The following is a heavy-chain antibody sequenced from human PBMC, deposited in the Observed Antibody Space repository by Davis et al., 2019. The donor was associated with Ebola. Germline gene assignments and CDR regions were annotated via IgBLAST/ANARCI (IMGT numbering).Heavy chain of an antibody. CDR3: ARHHTIYSSSWYRYWFDP. D-gene: IGHD6-13*01. CDR1: GGSIRSYY. J-gene: IGHJ5*02. V-gene: IGHV4-59*08. CDR2: IYYSGST. Sequence: SETLSLTCTVSGGSIRSYYWSWIRQPPGKGLEWIGYIYYSGSTTYHPSLKSRVTISVDTSKNQFSLKLSSVTAADTAVYYCARHHTIYSSSWYRYWFDPWGQGTLVTVSS.